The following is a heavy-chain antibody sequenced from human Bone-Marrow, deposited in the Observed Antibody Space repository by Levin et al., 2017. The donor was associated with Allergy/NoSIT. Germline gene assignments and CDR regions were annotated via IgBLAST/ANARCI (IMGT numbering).Heavy chain of an antibody. V-gene: IGHV1-69*06. J-gene: IGHJ4*02. CDR1: GGTFSSYA. Sequence: ASVKVSCKASGGTFSSYAISWVRQAPGQGLEWMGGIIPIFGTANYAQKFQGRVTITADKSTSTAYMELSSLRSEDTAVYYCARDRVSGLVFQAALCFGYWGQGTLVTVSS. CDR2: IIPIFGTA. D-gene: IGHD2-15*01. CDR3: ARDRVSGLVFQAALCFGY.